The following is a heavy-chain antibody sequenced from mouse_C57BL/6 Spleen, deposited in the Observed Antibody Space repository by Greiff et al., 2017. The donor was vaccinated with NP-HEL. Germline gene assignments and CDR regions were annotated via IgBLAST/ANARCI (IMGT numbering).Heavy chain of an antibody. CDR1: GYTFTSYW. V-gene: IGHV1-61*01. CDR2: IYPSDSET. CDR3: ARAGDPYFDY. Sequence: QVQLQQPGAELVRPGSSVKLSCKASGYTFTSYWMDWVKQRPGQGLEWIGNIYPSDSETHYNQKFKDKATLTVDKSSSTAYMQLSSLTSEDSAVYYCARAGDPYFDYWGQGTTLTVSS. J-gene: IGHJ2*01.